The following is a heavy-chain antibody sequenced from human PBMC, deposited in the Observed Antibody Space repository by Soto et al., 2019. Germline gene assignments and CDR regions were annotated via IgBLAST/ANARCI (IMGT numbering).Heavy chain of an antibody. V-gene: IGHV3-23*01. CDR1: GFTFSSSA. CDR3: AKVVAEYSIGWLAAFDI. Sequence: GGSLRLSCAASGFTFSSSAMSWVRQAPGKGLEWVSAISDSGGSTYYADSVKGRFTISRDNSKNTLYLQMNSLRAEDTAVYYCAKVVAEYSIGWLAAFDIWGQGTMVTVSS. D-gene: IGHD6-19*01. CDR2: ISDSGGST. J-gene: IGHJ3*02.